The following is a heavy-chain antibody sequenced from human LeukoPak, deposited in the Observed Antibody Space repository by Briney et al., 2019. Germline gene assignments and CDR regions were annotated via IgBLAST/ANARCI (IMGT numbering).Heavy chain of an antibody. D-gene: IGHD6-19*01. CDR3: ARDGGVAVTIDY. CDR2: ISYDGSNK. J-gene: IGHJ4*02. Sequence: GGSLRLSCAPSGFTFNSYAMHWVRQAPGKGLEWVAVISYDGSNKYYTDSVKGRFTISRDNSKNTLYLQMNSLRAEDTALYYCARDGGVAVTIDYWGQGILVTVSS. CDR1: GFTFNSYA. V-gene: IGHV3-30-3*01.